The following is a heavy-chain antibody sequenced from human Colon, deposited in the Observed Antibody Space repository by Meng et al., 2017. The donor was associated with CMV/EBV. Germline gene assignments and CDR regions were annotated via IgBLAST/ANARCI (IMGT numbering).Heavy chain of an antibody. J-gene: IGHJ6*02. CDR3: VKLSVTYYDILSGLDA. Sequence: GGSLRLSCAASGFTFNSYEMNWVRQAPGKGLEWVGRSRNRANSYITEYAASVKGRFTISRDDSKNLLYLQMNRLETEDTAVYYCVKLSVTYYDILSGLDAWGQGTTVTVSS. D-gene: IGHD3-9*01. CDR1: GFTFNSYE. CDR2: SRNRANSYIT. V-gene: IGHV3-72*01.